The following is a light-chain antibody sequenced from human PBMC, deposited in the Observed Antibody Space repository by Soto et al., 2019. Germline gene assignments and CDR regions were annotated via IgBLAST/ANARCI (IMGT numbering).Light chain of an antibody. V-gene: IGKV1-27*01. CDR3: QNYKSAPRT. Sequence: DIQMTQSPSSLSASIGDRVTISCRARQGISNSLAWYQQKAGEVPKLLIYAASTSHSGVPSRFRGSGSGTDLTLTISSLQPEDVATYYCQNYKSAPRTFGQGTKVEIK. CDR1: QGISNS. CDR2: AAS. J-gene: IGKJ1*01.